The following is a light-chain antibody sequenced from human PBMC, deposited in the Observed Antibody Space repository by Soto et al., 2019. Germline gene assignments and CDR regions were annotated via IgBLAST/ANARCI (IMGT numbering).Light chain of an antibody. CDR1: QSVSSSH. CDR2: GAS. Sequence: IVVTQSPCTLSLSPGERATLYCRASQSVSSSHLAWYQQKPGQAPRLLIYGASSRATGIPDRFSGSGSGTDFTLTISRLEPEDFAVYYCQQYGSSTTWTFGQGTKVDIK. V-gene: IGKV3-20*01. J-gene: IGKJ1*01. CDR3: QQYGSSTTWT.